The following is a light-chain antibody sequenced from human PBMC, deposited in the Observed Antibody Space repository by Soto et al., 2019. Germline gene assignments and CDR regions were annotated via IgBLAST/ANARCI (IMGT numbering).Light chain of an antibody. V-gene: IGLV4-69*01. CDR2: LNNDGSH. CDR3: QTGGTAIV. Sequence: QSVLTQSPSASASLGASVKLTCTLSSGHSSYAIAWHQQQPEKGPRYVMKLNNDGSHSKGDGIPDRFSGSSSGAERYLTISSLQSEDEADYYCQTGGTAIVFGGGTKLTVL. CDR1: SGHSSYA. J-gene: IGLJ2*01.